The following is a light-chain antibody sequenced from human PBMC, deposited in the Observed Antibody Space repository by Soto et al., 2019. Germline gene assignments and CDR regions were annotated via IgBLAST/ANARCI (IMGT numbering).Light chain of an antibody. CDR2: GAS. CDR1: KSVSSNY. CDR3: QQYGGSPRT. V-gene: IGKV3-20*01. J-gene: IGKJ1*01. Sequence: EIVLTQSPGTLSLSPGERATLSCRASKSVSSNYLAWYQQKSGQAPRLLIYGASSRATCIPDRFSGSGSGTDFTLTISRLEPEDFAVYYCQQYGGSPRTFGQGTKVDI.